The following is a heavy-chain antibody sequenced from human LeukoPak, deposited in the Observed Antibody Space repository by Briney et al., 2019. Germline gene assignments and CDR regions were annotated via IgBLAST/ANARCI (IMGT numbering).Heavy chain of an antibody. CDR1: VEPFSNYF. CDR2: INHSGST. J-gene: IGHJ4*02. CDR3: ARGLGQYDY. D-gene: IGHD5-24*01. Sequence: SETLSLTCAVYVEPFSNYFWSWIRQSPGKGLEWIGEINHSGSTNYNSSLTSRVTISVDTSKNQFSLNLSSVTAADTAIYYCARGLGQYDYSGQGTLVTVSS. V-gene: IGHV4-34*01.